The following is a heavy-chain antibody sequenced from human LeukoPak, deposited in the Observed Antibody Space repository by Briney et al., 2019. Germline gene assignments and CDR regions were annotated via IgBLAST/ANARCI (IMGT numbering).Heavy chain of an antibody. J-gene: IGHJ5*01. D-gene: IGHD1-1*01. CDR1: GFTFSSYA. CDR3: AKSINYWFDS. Sequence: GGSLRLSCAASGFTFSSYAMSWARQAPGKGLEWVSTIGGSGDNTYYADSVKGRFTIPRDNSKNTLYLRMNSLRAEDTAVYYCAKSINYWFDSWGQGTLVTVSS. V-gene: IGHV3-23*01. CDR2: IGGSGDNT.